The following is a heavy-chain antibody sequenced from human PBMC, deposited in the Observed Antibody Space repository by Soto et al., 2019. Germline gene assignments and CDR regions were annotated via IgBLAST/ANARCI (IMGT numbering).Heavy chain of an antibody. J-gene: IGHJ6*02. Sequence: SSETLSLTCTVSGGSISSYYWSWTRQPPGKGLEWIGYIYYSGSTNYNPSLKSRVTISVDTSKNQFSLKLSSVTAADTAVYYCASANGDYVGYGMDVWGQGTTVTVSS. CDR2: IYYSGST. CDR1: GGSISSYY. D-gene: IGHD4-17*01. V-gene: IGHV4-59*01. CDR3: ASANGDYVGYGMDV.